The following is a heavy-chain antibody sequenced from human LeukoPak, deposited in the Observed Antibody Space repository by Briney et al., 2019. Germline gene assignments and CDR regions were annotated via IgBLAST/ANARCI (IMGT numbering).Heavy chain of an antibody. D-gene: IGHD1-26*01. CDR3: ARDPYSGSYSDYYYYYMDV. CDR1: GFSFSVSG. CDR2: ITSSGSYI. Sequence: GGSLRLSCAASGFSFSVSGMNWVRQAPGKGLEGVSSITSSGSYIYYADSVKGRFTISRENAKKSLYLQMNSLRTGDTAVYYCARDPYSGSYSDYYYYYMDVWGKGTTVTVSS. J-gene: IGHJ6*03. V-gene: IGHV3-21*01.